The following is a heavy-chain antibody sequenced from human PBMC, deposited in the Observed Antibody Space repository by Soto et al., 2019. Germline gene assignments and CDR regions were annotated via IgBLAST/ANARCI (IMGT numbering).Heavy chain of an antibody. V-gene: IGHV3-48*02. D-gene: IGHD3-16*01. Sequence: EVQLVESGGGLVQPGGSLRLSCAASGFTISGNAMNWVRQAPGRGLEWVSYISISSTNIHYADSVRGRFTISRDNAKNSLYLQMNSLRDEDTAVYRCARDLSWGSKWYYYMDVWGKGTTVTVSS. CDR2: ISISSTNI. CDR1: GFTISGNA. CDR3: ARDLSWGSKWYYYMDV. J-gene: IGHJ6*03.